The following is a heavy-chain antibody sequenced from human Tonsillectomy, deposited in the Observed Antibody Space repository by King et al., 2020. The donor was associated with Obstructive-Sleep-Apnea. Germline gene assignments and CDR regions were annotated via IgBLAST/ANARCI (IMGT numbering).Heavy chain of an antibody. CDR1: GYSISSGYY. V-gene: IGHV4-38-2*02. J-gene: IGHJ4*02. CDR2: IYHSGGT. Sequence: QLQESGPGLVKPSETLSLTCTVSGYSISSGYYWGWIRQPPGKGREWIGSIYHSGGTYYNPSLKSRVTISVDTSKNQFSLKLSSVTAADTAVYYCASALANFWLNFDYWGQGTLVTVSS. CDR3: ASALANFWLNFDY. D-gene: IGHD3-3*01.